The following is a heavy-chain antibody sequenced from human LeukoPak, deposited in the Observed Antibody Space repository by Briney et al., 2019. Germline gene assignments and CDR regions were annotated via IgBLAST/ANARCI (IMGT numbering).Heavy chain of an antibody. D-gene: IGHD6-19*01. CDR1: GHTFSSYV. J-gene: IGHJ4*02. Sequence: ASVTVSCKASGHTFSSYVFSWVRQAPGQGLEWMGWISAYNGNTNYAQKPQGRLTITTDTSTRTAYMDLRSLRSDDTAVYYCATTRSLAVAGALDYWGQGTLGTVSA. CDR3: ATTRSLAVAGALDY. CDR2: ISAYNGNT. V-gene: IGHV1-18*01.